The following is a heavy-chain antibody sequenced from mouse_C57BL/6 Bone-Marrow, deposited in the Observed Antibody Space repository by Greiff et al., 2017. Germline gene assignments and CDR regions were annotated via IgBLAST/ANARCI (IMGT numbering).Heavy chain of an antibody. D-gene: IGHD2-4*01. CDR2: INPSSGYT. CDR3: AGIYYDYDGAY. CDR1: GYTFTSYW. J-gene: IGHJ3*01. Sequence: QVQLKQSGAELAKPGASVKLSCKASGYTFTSYWMHWVKQRPGQGLEWIGYINPSSGYTKYNQKFKDKAILTADKSSSTAYMQLSSLTYEDSAVYYCAGIYYDYDGAYWGTGTLVTVSA. V-gene: IGHV1-7*01.